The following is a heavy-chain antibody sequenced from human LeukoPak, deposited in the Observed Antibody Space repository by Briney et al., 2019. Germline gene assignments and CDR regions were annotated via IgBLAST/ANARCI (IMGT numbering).Heavy chain of an antibody. CDR1: GGSLRDYF. J-gene: IGHJ4*02. CDR2: ISYSGTT. D-gene: IGHD2-21*02. CDR3: ARADVNFPAYTAFFDN. Sequence: SETLSLTCAVSGGSLRDYFWNWIRQPPGKGLEWLGEISYSGTTNSNPSLRSRVAVSIDTSKNQFSLRLTSVTGADTAVYFCARADVNFPAYTAFFDNWGPGALVTVSA. V-gene: IGHV4-34*01.